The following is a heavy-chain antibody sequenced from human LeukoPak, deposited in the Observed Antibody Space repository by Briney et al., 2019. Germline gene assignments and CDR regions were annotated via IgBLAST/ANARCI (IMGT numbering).Heavy chain of an antibody. CDR2: IYYSGST. V-gene: IGHV4-59*01. D-gene: IGHD3-22*01. J-gene: IGHJ4*02. CDR1: GGSISSYY. CDR3: ARAIYYYDSSGYFGGTLYYFDY. Sequence: SETLSLTCTVSGGSISSYYWSWIRQPPGXGLEWIGYIYYSGSTNYNPSLKSRVTISVDTSKNQLSLKLSSVTAADTAVYYCARAIYYYDSSGYFGGTLYYFDYWGQGTLVTVSS.